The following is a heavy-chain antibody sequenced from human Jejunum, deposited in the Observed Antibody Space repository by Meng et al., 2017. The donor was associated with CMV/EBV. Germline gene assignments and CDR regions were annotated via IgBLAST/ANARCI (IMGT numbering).Heavy chain of an antibody. CDR2: IYYSGST. V-gene: IGHV4-59*06. D-gene: IGHD3-10*01. Sequence: QVQLRESGPGLVKPSGXLSLTCTVSGGSTNCYYWNWIRQPAGKGLEWIGYIYYSGSTYYNPSLKSRVTISVDTSKNQFSLKLSSVTAADTAVYYCARAGYYMAPDYWGQGTLVTVSS. J-gene: IGHJ4*02. CDR1: GGSTNCYY. CDR3: ARAGYYMAPDY.